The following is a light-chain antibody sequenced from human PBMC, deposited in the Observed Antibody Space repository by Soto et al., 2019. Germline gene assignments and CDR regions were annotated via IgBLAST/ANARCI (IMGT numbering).Light chain of an antibody. CDR2: EVS. Sequence: QSALTQPASVSGSPGQSITFSCTGTSSDVGGYNFVSWYQQHPGKAPKLMISEVSNRPSGVSNRFSGSKSGNTASLTISGLQAEDEADYYCSSYTSSSTLYVFGTGTKLTVL. J-gene: IGLJ1*01. CDR3: SSYTSSSTLYV. CDR1: SSDVGGYNF. V-gene: IGLV2-14*01.